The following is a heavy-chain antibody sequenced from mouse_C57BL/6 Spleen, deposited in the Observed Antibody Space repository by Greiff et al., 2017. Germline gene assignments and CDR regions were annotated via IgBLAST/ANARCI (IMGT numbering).Heavy chain of an antibody. CDR1: GYAFSSSW. CDR3: ARRDGSGLYYYAMDY. Sequence: QVQLQQSGPELVKPGASVKISCKASGYAFSSSWMHWVKQRPGKGLEWIGRIYPGDGDTNYNGKFKGKATLTADKSSNTAYMQLSSLTSEDSAVYFCARRDGSGLYYYAMDYWGRGTSVTVSS. J-gene: IGHJ4*01. V-gene: IGHV1-82*01. CDR2: IYPGDGDT. D-gene: IGHD3-2*02.